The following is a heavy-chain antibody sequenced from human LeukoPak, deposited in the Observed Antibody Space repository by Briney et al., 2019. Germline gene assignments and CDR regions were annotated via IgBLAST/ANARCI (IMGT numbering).Heavy chain of an antibody. CDR2: IIPIFGTA. CDR1: GGTFSSHA. Sequence: ASVKVSCKASGGTFSSHAISWVRQAPGQGLEWMGGIIPIFGTANYAQKFQGRVTITADQSTSTAYMELSSLRSEDTAVYYCARVAYSSGPFDYWGQGTLVTVSS. J-gene: IGHJ4*02. V-gene: IGHV1-69*13. D-gene: IGHD6-19*01. CDR3: ARVAYSSGPFDY.